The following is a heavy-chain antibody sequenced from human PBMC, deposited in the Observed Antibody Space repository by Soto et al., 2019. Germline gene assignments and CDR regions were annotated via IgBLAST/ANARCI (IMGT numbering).Heavy chain of an antibody. J-gene: IGHJ4*02. CDR1: GYTFTSYG. Sequence: ASVKVSCKASGYTFTSYGISWVRQAPGQGLEWMGWISAYNGNTNYAQKLQGRVTMTTDTSTSTAYMELRSLRSDDTAVYYCARVAIFGVVKGTGYFDYWGQGTPVTVSS. CDR2: ISAYNGNT. CDR3: ARVAIFGVVKGTGYFDY. V-gene: IGHV1-18*01. D-gene: IGHD3-3*01.